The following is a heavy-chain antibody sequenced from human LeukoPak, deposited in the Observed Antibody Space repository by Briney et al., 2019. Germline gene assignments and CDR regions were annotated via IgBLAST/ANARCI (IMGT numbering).Heavy chain of an antibody. J-gene: IGHJ4*02. CDR3: AKTINLGYCSSTSCYAGRAFDY. Sequence: GGSLRLSCAASGFAFSSYGMHWVRQAPGKGLEWVAFIRYDGTNNYYADSVKGRFTISRDNSKNTLYLQMNSLRAEDTAVYYCAKTINLGYCSSTSCYAGRAFDYWGQGTLVTVSS. D-gene: IGHD2-2*01. CDR1: GFAFSSYG. V-gene: IGHV3-30*02. CDR2: IRYDGTNN.